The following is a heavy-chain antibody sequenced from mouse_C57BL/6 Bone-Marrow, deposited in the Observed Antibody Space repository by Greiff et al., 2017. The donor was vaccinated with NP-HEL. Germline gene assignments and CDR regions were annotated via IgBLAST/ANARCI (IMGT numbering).Heavy chain of an antibody. V-gene: IGHV1-81*01. J-gene: IGHJ3*01. D-gene: IGHD2-4*01. CDR2: IYPRSGNT. CDR3: ARSIYYDYDKDFSFAY. Sequence: VQRVESGAELARPGASVKLSCKASGYTFTSYGISWVKQRTGQGLEWIGEIYPRSGNTYYNEKFKGKATLTADKSSSTAYMELRSLTSEDSAVYFCARSIYYDYDKDFSFAYWGQGTLVTVSA. CDR1: GYTFTSYG.